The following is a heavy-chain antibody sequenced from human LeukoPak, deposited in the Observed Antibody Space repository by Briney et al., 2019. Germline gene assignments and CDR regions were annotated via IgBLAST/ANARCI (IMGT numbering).Heavy chain of an antibody. CDR3: AKKGYAGSGTYSYYFDY. J-gene: IGHJ4*02. CDR2: ISSDGINA. V-gene: IGHV3-30*02. Sequence: GGSLRLSCAASGISFSTSGMHWVRQAAGKGLEWVAFISSDGINAYYADSVKGRFTISRDNSKNTLYLQMNSLRAEDTAVYYCAKKGYAGSGTYSYYFDYWGQGTLVTVTS. CDR1: GISFSTSG. D-gene: IGHD3-10*01.